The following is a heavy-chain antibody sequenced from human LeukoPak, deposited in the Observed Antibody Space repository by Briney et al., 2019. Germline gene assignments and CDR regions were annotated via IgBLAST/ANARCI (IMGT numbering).Heavy chain of an antibody. CDR2: INPNSGGT. Sequence: ASVKVSCKASRYTFTGYYMHWVRQAPGQGLEWMGWINPNSGGTNYAQKFQGRVTMTRDTSISTAYMELSRLRSDDTAVYYCARDMWPYYDSSGPFDYWGQGTLVTVSS. J-gene: IGHJ4*02. D-gene: IGHD3-22*01. CDR1: RYTFTGYY. CDR3: ARDMWPYYDSSGPFDY. V-gene: IGHV1-2*02.